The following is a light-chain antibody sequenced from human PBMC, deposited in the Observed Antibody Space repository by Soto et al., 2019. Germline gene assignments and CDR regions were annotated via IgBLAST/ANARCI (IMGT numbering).Light chain of an antibody. CDR3: AAWDDSLNGHV. V-gene: IGLV1-44*01. CDR1: DSNIGSYS. Sequence: QSVLTQPHSVSGTPGQRLTVSCSGSDSNIGSYSVHWFQQLPGTAPKLLISTTYQRPSGVPERFSGPKSGTSASLAISGLQSEDEADYYCAAWDDSLNGHVFGTGTKVTVL. J-gene: IGLJ1*01. CDR2: TTY.